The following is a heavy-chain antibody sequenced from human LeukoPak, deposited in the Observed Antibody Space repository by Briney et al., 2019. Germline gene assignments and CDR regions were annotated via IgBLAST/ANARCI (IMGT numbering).Heavy chain of an antibody. Sequence: SETLSLTCTVSGGSIGSYYWSWIRQPPGKGLEWVGYIYDSGSTNYNPSLKSRVTISVDTSKNQFSLKLSSVTAADTAVYYCACLTTADAFDIWGQGTMVTVSS. V-gene: IGHV4-59*01. J-gene: IGHJ3*02. CDR2: IYDSGST. CDR3: ACLTTADAFDI. D-gene: IGHD3-22*01. CDR1: GGSIGSYY.